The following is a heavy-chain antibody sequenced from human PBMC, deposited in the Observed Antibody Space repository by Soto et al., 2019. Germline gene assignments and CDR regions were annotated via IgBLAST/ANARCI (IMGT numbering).Heavy chain of an antibody. CDR3: ARPNGHALAAPLDV. CDR1: GYSFTSYG. Sequence: XASLKISCEGSGYSFTSYGISWVRQMPGKGLEWMGRIDPSDSYTNYSPSFQGHVTISADKSISTAYLQWSSLKASDTAMYYCARPNGHALAAPLDVWGQGTTVTGSS. J-gene: IGHJ6*02. D-gene: IGHD6-25*01. V-gene: IGHV5-10-1*01. CDR2: IDPSDSYT.